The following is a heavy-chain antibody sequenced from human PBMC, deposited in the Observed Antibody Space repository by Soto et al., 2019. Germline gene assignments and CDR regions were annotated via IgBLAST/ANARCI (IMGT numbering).Heavy chain of an antibody. CDR2: IYHSGST. Sequence: LSLTCAVSGGAISSGGYSWSWIRQPPGKGLEWIGYIYHSGSTYYNPSLKSRVTISVDRSKNQFSLKLSSVTAADTAVYYCARAHYGDYGYGMDVWGQGTTVTVSS. CDR3: ARAHYGDYGYGMDV. D-gene: IGHD4-17*01. V-gene: IGHV4-30-2*01. J-gene: IGHJ6*02. CDR1: GGAISSGGYS.